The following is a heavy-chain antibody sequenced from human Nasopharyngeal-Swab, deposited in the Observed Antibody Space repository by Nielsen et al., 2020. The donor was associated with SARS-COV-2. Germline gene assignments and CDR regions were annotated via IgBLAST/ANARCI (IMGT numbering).Heavy chain of an antibody. CDR3: ARDRGDLRKYHFDS. J-gene: IGHJ4*02. CDR2: IFYTGNT. CDR1: GGSVSRGSHY. D-gene: IGHD2-2*01. V-gene: IGHV4-61*01. Sequence: SETLSLTCTVSGGSVSRGSHYWTWIRQPPGKELEWIGYIFYTGNTNYNPSLESRVTMPIDTSKNQFSLKLSSVTAADTAVYYCARDRGDLRKYHFDSWGQGTQIAVSS.